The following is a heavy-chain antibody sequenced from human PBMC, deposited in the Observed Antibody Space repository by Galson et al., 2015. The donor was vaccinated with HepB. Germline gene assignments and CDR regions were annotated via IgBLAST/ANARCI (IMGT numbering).Heavy chain of an antibody. V-gene: IGHV3-7*03. CDR1: GFTFSSYR. J-gene: IGHJ6*02. CDR3: ARFVETPYYYYGMDV. CDR2: IKQDGSEK. Sequence: SLRLSCAASGFTFSSYRMSWVRQAPGKGLEWVANIKQDGSEKYYVDSVKGRFTISRDNAKNSLYLQMNSLRAEDTAVYYCARFVETPYYYYGMDVWGQGTTVTVSS. D-gene: IGHD2-21*01.